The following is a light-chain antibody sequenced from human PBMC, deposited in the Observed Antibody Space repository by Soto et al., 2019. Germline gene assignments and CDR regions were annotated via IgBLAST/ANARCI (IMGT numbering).Light chain of an antibody. J-gene: IGLJ2*01. CDR1: SGSIANNY. CDR2: ENN. CDR3: QSYDSDFVV. V-gene: IGLV6-57*04. Sequence: NFMLTQPHSVSESPGKTLSISCTRSSGSIANNYVQWYQQRPGSAPTTVIYENNQRLSGVPDRFSGSTDGSSNSASLTISGLQTEDEADYYCQSYDSDFVVFGGETKLTVL.